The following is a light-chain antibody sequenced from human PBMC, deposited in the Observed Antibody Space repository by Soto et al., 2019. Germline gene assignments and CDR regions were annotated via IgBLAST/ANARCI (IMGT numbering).Light chain of an antibody. Sequence: SYELTQPPSESGAPGETASISCGGDKIGRKSVHWYQQRPGQAPVLVMYYDNDRPSEIPERYSGFNSGNTATLDISRVEAGDEADYYCQVWDSSSDHYVFGPGTKLTVL. J-gene: IGLJ1*01. CDR3: QVWDSSSDHYV. V-gene: IGLV3-21*04. CDR1: KIGRKS. CDR2: YDN.